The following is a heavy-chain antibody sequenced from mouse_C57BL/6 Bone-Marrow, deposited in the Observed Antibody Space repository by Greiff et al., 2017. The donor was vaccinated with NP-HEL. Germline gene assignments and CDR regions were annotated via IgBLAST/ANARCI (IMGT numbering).Heavy chain of an antibody. J-gene: IGHJ3*01. CDR1: GYTFTSYW. CDR2: IYPGSGST. Sequence: QVHVKQPGAELVKPGASVKMSCKASGYTFTSYWITWVKQRPGQGLEWIGDIYPGSGSTNYNEKFKSKATLTVDTSSSTAYMQLSSLTSEDSAVYYCARGYYDYAWFAYWGKGTLVTVAA. V-gene: IGHV1-55*01. CDR3: ARGYYDYAWFAY. D-gene: IGHD2-4*01.